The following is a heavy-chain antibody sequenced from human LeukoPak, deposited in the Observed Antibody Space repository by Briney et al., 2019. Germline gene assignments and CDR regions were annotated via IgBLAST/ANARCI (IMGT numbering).Heavy chain of an antibody. Sequence: SVKVSCKASGGTFSSYAISWVRQAPGQGLEWMGRIIPIFGTANYAQKFQGRVTIATDESTSTAYMELSSLRSEDTAVYYCARRGLRSPTFDPWGQGTLVTVSS. J-gene: IGHJ5*02. CDR3: ARRGLRSPTFDP. D-gene: IGHD3-3*01. CDR2: IIPIFGTA. CDR1: GGTFSSYA. V-gene: IGHV1-69*05.